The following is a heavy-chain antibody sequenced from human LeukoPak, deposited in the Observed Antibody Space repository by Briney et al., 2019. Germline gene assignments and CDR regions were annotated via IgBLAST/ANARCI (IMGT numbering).Heavy chain of an antibody. D-gene: IGHD3-22*01. Sequence: GGSLRLSCAGSGFIVSNYWMHWVRQAPGKGLMWVSRTNSDGSGTEYADSVKGRFTISRDNAKNTLYLQMNSLRAEDTAVYYCAGVGITMIWTDSFDIWGQGTMVTVSS. V-gene: IGHV3-74*01. CDR3: AGVGITMIWTDSFDI. J-gene: IGHJ3*02. CDR2: TNSDGSGT. CDR1: GFIVSNYW.